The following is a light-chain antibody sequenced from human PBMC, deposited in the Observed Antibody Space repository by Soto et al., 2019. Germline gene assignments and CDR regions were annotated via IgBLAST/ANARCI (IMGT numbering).Light chain of an antibody. J-gene: IGKJ1*01. CDR2: DAS. CDR1: QGVSSY. CDR3: QQHSNWPPT. Sequence: EIVLTQSPATLSLSPGERATLSCRASQGVSSYLAWYQQKPGQAPRLLIYDASNRATGIPARFSGSGSGTDFTLTISSLEPEDFAVSYCQQHSNWPPTFGKGTKV. V-gene: IGKV3-11*01.